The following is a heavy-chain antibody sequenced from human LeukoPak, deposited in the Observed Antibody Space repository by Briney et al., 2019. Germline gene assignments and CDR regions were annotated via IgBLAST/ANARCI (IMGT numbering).Heavy chain of an antibody. V-gene: IGHV3-21*01. CDR1: GFTFSSYS. Sequence: GGSLRLSCAASGFTFSSYSMNWVRQAPGKGLEWVSSISSSSSYIYHADSVKGRFTISRDNAKNSLYLQMNSLRAEDTAVYYCARVVLSGSSWDYWGQGTLVTVSS. D-gene: IGHD1-26*01. CDR3: ARVVLSGSSWDY. J-gene: IGHJ4*02. CDR2: ISSSSSYI.